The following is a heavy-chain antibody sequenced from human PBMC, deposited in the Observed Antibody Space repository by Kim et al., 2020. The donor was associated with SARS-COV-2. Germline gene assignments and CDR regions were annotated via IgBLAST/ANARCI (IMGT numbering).Heavy chain of an antibody. CDR2: IIPIFGTA. CDR1: GGTFSSYA. Sequence: SVKVSCKASGGTFSSYAISWVRQAPGQGLEWMGGIIPIFGTANYAQKFQGRVTITADESTSTAYMELSSLRSEDTAVYYCARPEKGYSGYEHYYYYGMDVWGQGTTVTVSS. CDR3: ARPEKGYSGYEHYYYYGMDV. D-gene: IGHD5-12*01. V-gene: IGHV1-69*13. J-gene: IGHJ6*02.